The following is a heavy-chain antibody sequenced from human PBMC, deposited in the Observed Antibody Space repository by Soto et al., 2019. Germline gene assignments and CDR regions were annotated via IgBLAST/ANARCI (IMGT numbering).Heavy chain of an antibody. CDR2: ISWDGGST. D-gene: IGHD6-13*01. J-gene: IGHJ5*02. V-gene: IGHV3-43*01. CDR3: AKGDSSSRVGLFDP. Sequence: GGSLRLSCAASGFTFDDYTMHWVRQAPGKGLEWVSLISWDGGSTYYADSVKGRFTISRDNSKNSLYLQMNSLRTEGTALYYCAKGDSSSRVGLFDPWGQGTLVTVSS. CDR1: GFTFDDYT.